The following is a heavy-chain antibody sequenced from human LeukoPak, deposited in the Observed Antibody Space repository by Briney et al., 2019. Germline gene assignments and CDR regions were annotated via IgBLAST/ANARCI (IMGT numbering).Heavy chain of an antibody. Sequence: GESLKISCKGSRYSFTSYWIGWVRQMPGKGLEWMGIIYPGDSDTRYSPSFQGQVTISADKSISTAYPQWSSLKASDTAMYYCARHPDEYSSSSGWFGPWGQGTLVTVSS. CDR3: ARHPDEYSSSSGWFGP. V-gene: IGHV5-51*01. J-gene: IGHJ5*02. CDR2: IYPGDSDT. CDR1: RYSFTSYW. D-gene: IGHD6-6*01.